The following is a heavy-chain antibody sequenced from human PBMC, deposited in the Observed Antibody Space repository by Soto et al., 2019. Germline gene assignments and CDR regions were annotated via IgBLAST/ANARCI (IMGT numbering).Heavy chain of an antibody. CDR2: ISYDGSNK. CDR3: AGSRVPQYYYYGMAV. Sequence: QVQLVESGGGVVQPGRSLRLSCAASGFTFSSYAMHWVRQAPGKGLEWVAVISYDGSNKYYADSVKGRFTISRDNSKNTLYLQMNSLRAEDTAVYYCAGSRVPQYYYYGMAVWGQGTTVTVSS. J-gene: IGHJ6*02. V-gene: IGHV3-30-3*01. D-gene: IGHD1-1*01. CDR1: GFTFSSYA.